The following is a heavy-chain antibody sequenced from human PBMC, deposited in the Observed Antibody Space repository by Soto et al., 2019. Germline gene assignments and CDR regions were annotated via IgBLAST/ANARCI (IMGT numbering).Heavy chain of an antibody. CDR2: NSAYNGNT. Sequence: ASVKVSCKASGYTITSYGISWVRQAPGQGLERMGWNSAYNGNTNYAHKLQGRVTMNTDTSTSTAYMELRSLRSVDTAVYYCARVARSSVYSCGWIVYHYSYGTDVWGQGTTVTRSS. CDR1: GYTITSYG. V-gene: IGHV1-18*01. J-gene: IGHJ6*02. D-gene: IGHD6-19*01. CDR3: ARVARSSVYSCGWIVYHYSYGTDV.